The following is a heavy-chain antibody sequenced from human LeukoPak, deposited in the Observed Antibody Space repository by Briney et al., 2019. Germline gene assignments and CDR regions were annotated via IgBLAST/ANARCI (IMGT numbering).Heavy chain of an antibody. J-gene: IGHJ1*01. Sequence: GGSLRLSCAASGFSVSSSYMSWVRQVPGKGLEWVSVIYRGGANTYYADSVKGRFTISRDNSKNTLYLQMNSLRAEDTAVYYCARDGGLWFGELNWGQGTLVTVSS. CDR1: GFSVSSSY. CDR2: IYRGGANT. D-gene: IGHD3-10*01. V-gene: IGHV3-53*01. CDR3: ARDGGLWFGELN.